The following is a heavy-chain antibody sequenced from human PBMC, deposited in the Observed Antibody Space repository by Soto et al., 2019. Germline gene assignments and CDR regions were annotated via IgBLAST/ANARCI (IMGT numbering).Heavy chain of an antibody. J-gene: IGHJ1*01. V-gene: IGHV3-23*01. CDR3: AKDVHYDILTGIEYFHH. CDR1: EFIFSSYW. D-gene: IGHD3-9*01. Sequence: PGGSLRLSCAASEFIFSSYWVSWVRQAPGKGLEWVAGISGSGASKNYADSVKGRFTISRDNSKSTLYLQMNSLRAEDTAVYYCAKDVHYDILTGIEYFHHWAQGTLVTVPS. CDR2: ISGSGASK.